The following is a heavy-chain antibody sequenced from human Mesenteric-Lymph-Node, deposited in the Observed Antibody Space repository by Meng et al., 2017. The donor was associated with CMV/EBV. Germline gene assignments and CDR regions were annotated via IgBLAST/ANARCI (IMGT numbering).Heavy chain of an antibody. CDR2: ISYSGNT. Sequence: TCTVSGGAINSFYWSWLRQPPGKGLKWIGYISYSGNTNHNPSLKSRVTISMDTSKNQFSLRLTSVAVADTALYYCARGYGLGDPPDSWGQGTLVTVSS. J-gene: IGHJ5*01. CDR1: GGAINSFY. CDR3: ARGYGLGDPPDS. D-gene: IGHD3/OR15-3a*01. V-gene: IGHV4-59*01.